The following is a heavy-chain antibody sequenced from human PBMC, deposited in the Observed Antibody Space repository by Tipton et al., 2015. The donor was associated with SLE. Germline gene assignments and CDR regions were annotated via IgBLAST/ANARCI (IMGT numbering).Heavy chain of an antibody. CDR1: SGSISSHY. D-gene: IGHD2-21*02. CDR3: ARGLQAFCGGDCPFDL. Sequence: LRLSCTVSSGSISSHYWSWIRQPPGKGLEWIGYIYYSGSTNYNPSLKSRVTISLATSRNQFSLKLSSVTAADTAIYYCARGLQAFCGGDCPFDLWGQGTLVTVSS. CDR2: IYYSGST. V-gene: IGHV4-59*11. J-gene: IGHJ5*02.